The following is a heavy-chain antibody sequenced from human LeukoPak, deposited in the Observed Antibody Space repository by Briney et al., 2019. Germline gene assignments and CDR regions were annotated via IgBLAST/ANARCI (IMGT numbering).Heavy chain of an antibody. V-gene: IGHV3-53*01. Sequence: GGSLRLSCAASGFTVSSNYMSWVRQAPGKGLEWGSVIYSGGSTYYADSVKGRFTISRDNSKNTLYLQMNSLRAEDTAVYYCARDLGMQWLVLRYWGQGTLVTVSS. CDR3: ARDLGMQWLVLRY. D-gene: IGHD6-19*01. CDR1: GFTVSSNY. J-gene: IGHJ4*02. CDR2: IYSGGST.